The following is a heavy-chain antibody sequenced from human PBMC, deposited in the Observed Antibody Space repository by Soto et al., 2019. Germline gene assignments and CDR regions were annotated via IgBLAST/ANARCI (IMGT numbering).Heavy chain of an antibody. CDR2: FIPNSGGT. Sequence: APVNVSWKVSGYTCTGYYMHWVREAPGQGLEWVGWFIPNSGGTNYAQKFQGWVTMTRDTSISTAYMELSSLRSAAPALCYGGRGEGQGGREVWGQGTTVTVSS. CDR1: GYTCTGYY. J-gene: IGHJ6*02. D-gene: IGHD1-26*01. V-gene: IGHV1-2*04. CDR3: GRGEGQGGREV.